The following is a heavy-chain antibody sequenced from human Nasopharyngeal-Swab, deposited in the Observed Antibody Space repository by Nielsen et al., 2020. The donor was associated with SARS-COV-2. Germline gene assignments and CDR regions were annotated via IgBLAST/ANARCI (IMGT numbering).Heavy chain of an antibody. CDR2: IYYSGST. CDR1: RGPISSYY. CDR3: ARGFDY. J-gene: IGHJ4*02. Sequence: GSLRLSCTVSRGPISSYYWSWIRHPSGTGLEWIGYIYYSGSTNYNPSLTSRVTISVDTAKNQFSLKLSSSTAGDTAVYYCARGFDYWGQGTLVTVSS. V-gene: IGHV4-59*13.